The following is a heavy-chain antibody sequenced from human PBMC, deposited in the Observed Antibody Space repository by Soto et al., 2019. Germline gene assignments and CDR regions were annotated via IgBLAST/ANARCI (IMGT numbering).Heavy chain of an antibody. J-gene: IGHJ3*02. CDR2: INPSGGST. V-gene: IGHV1-46*01. D-gene: IGHD5-18*01. CDR1: GYTFTSYY. CDR3: ARHSYGPGDAFDI. Sequence: ASVKVSCKASGYTFTSYYMHWVRQAPGQGLEWMGIINPSGGSTSYAQKFQGRVTMTRDTSTSTVYMELSSLRSDDTAVYYCARHSYGPGDAFDIWGQGTMVTVSS.